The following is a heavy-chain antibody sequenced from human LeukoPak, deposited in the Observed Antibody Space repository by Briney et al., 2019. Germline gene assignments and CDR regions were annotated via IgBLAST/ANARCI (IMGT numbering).Heavy chain of an antibody. D-gene: IGHD6-13*01. Sequence: GGSLRLSCAASGFTFRNYWMHWVRHAPGRGLVWVSRINNDGSSTRYADSVKGRFTISRDNAKNTLYLQMNSLRAEDTAVYYCASSIGYSSYYFDYWGQGTLVTVSS. CDR2: INNDGSST. V-gene: IGHV3-74*01. CDR1: GFTFRNYW. J-gene: IGHJ4*02. CDR3: ASSIGYSSYYFDY.